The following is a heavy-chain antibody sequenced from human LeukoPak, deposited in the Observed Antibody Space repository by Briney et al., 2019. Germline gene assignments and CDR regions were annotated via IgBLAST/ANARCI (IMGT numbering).Heavy chain of an antibody. V-gene: IGHV3-7*01. CDR1: GLTLSRYW. D-gene: IGHD3-16*01. CDR2: INQDGSEK. Sequence: GGSLRLSCAASGLTLSRYWMSWVRQAPGKGLEWVANINQDGSEKYYVDSVKGRFTISRDNAKNSLYLQMNSLRAEDTAVYYCARDYDWGQGTLVTVSS. J-gene: IGHJ4*02. CDR3: ARDYD.